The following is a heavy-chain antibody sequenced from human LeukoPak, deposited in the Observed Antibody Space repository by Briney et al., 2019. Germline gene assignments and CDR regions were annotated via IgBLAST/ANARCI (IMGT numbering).Heavy chain of an antibody. CDR2: IYSGGST. CDR3: ARVYYDSSGYYPPYFDY. CDR1: GFTVSSNY. D-gene: IGHD3-22*01. V-gene: IGHV3-53*01. Sequence: GGSLRLSCAASGFTVSSNYMSWVRQAPGKGLEWVSVIYSGGSTYYADSVKGRFTISRDNSKNTLYLQMNSLRAEDTAVYYCARVYYDSSGYYPPYFDYWGQGTQVTVSS. J-gene: IGHJ4*02.